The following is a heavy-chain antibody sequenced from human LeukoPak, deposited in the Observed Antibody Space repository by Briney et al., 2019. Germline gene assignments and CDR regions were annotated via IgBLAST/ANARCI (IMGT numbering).Heavy chain of an antibody. CDR1: GGSFSGYY. J-gene: IGHJ4*02. CDR2: INHSGST. V-gene: IGHV4-34*01. D-gene: IGHD1-26*01. CDR3: AKPFHLNLVGGAIDS. Sequence: SETLSLTCAVYGGSFSGYYWSWIRQPPGKGLEWIGEINHSGSTNYNPSLKSRVTISVDTSKNQFSLKLSSVTAADTAVYYCAKPFHLNLVGGAIDSWGQGALVTVSS.